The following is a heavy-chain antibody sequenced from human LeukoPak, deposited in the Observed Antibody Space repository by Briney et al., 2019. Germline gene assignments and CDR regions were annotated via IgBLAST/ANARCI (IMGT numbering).Heavy chain of an antibody. V-gene: IGHV3-23*01. CDR1: GFTCSSCA. J-gene: IGHJ4*02. Sequence: PGGSLRLSCAASGFTCSSCAMSWVRQAPGKGLEWVSAISGSGGSTYYADSVKGRFTISRDNSQNTLYLQMNSLRAEDTAVYYCAKSSIYSSSWYYFDYWGQGTLVTVSS. CDR2: ISGSGGST. CDR3: AKSSIYSSSWYYFDY. D-gene: IGHD6-6*01.